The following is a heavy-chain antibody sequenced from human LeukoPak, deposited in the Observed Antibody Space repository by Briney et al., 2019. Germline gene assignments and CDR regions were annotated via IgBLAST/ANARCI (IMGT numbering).Heavy chain of an antibody. CDR2: ISAYNGNT. V-gene: IGHV1-18*01. CDR3: ARWGYCSGGSCYVGFDY. D-gene: IGHD2-15*01. CDR1: GYTFTSYG. J-gene: IGHJ4*02. Sequence: ASVKVSCKASGYTFTSYGISWVRQAPGQGLEWMGWISAYNGNTNYAQELQGRVTMTTDTSTSTAYMELRSLRSDDTAVYYCARWGYCSGGSCYVGFDYWGQGTLVTVSS.